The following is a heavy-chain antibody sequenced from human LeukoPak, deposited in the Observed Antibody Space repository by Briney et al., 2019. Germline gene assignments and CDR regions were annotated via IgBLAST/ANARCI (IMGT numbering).Heavy chain of an antibody. CDR1: GLTFSSYW. CDR2: IKHDGSEK. Sequence: PGGSLRLSCAVSGLTFSSYWMSWVRQAPGKGLEWVAGIKHDGSEKHYVDSAKGRFTISRDNAKNSLYLQMNNLRDEDTAVYYCARGYSSDYWGQGTLVIVSS. D-gene: IGHD5-18*01. J-gene: IGHJ4*02. CDR3: ARGYSSDY. V-gene: IGHV3-7*01.